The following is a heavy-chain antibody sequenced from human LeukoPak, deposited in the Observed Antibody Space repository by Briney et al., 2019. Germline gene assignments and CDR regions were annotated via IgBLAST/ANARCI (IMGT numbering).Heavy chain of an antibody. CDR2: IYYSGTT. J-gene: IGHJ4*02. Sequence: TPSETLSLTCTVSGGSISSYYWNWIRQPPGKGLEWIGYIYYSGTTNYNPSLKSRVSMSVDTSKNQFSLKLSSVTAADTAVYYCARFIGGSFDYWGQGTLVTVSS. V-gene: IGHV4-59*01. D-gene: IGHD2-15*01. CDR3: ARFIGGSFDY. CDR1: GGSISSYY.